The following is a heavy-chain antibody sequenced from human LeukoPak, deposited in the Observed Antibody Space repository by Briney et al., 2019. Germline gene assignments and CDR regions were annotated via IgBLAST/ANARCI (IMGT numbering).Heavy chain of an antibody. CDR3: ARGHYYMDV. Sequence: GGSLRLSCAASGFTFSSYEMNWVRQAPGKGLEWVSYISSSGSTIYYADSVKGRFTISRDNAKNSLDLQMNSLRVEDTAVYYCARGHYYMDVWGKGKTVTGSS. CDR2: ISSSGSTI. CDR1: GFTFSSYE. V-gene: IGHV3-48*03. J-gene: IGHJ6*03.